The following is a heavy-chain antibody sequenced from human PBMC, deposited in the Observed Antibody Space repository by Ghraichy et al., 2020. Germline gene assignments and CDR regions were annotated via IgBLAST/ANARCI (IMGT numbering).Heavy chain of an antibody. CDR3: AGELTRYYGMDV. J-gene: IGHJ6*02. CDR1: GFTFSSYG. D-gene: IGHD1-26*01. V-gene: IGHV3-30*03. Sequence: SCAASGFTFSSYGMNWVRQAPGKGLEWVAVISYDVSNEYYADSVKGRFTITRDNSKNTLYLQMNSLRAEDTAVYYCAGELTRYYGMDVWGQGTTVTVS. CDR2: ISYDVSNE.